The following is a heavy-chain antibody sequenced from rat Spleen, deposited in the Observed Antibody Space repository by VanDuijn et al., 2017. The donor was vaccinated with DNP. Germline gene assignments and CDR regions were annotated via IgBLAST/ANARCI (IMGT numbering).Heavy chain of an antibody. V-gene: IGHV5-25*01. CDR1: GIIFSDCD. J-gene: IGHJ3*01. CDR3: TRGGSNYIGARWFAY. D-gene: IGHD1-2*01. Sequence: VQQSGGGLVEPGRSMKLSCVASGIIFSDCDMAWVRQAPRKGLEWVATISTSGGSTYYRDSVRGRFTISRDNGESSLYLQMNSLWSEDTATYYCTRGGSNYIGARWFAYWGQGTLVTVSS. CDR2: ISTSGGST.